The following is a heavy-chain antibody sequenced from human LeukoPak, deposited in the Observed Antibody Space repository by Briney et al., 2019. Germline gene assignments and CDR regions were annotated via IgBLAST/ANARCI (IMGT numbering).Heavy chain of an antibody. CDR2: IYYSGST. CDR1: GGSISSYY. V-gene: IGHV4-59*08. CDR3: ARAVSGRFDY. J-gene: IGHJ4*02. Sequence: ETLSLTCTVSGGSISSYYWSWIRQPPGKGLEWIGYIYYSGSTNYNPSLKSRVTISVDTSKNQFSLKLSSVTAADTAIYYCARAVSGRFDYWGQGTLVTVSS. D-gene: IGHD6-19*01.